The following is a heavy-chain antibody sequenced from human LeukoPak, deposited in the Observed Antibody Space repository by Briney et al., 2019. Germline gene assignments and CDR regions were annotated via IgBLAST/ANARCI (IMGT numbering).Heavy chain of an antibody. Sequence: PSQTLSLTCAVSGGSITSGPYSWSWVRQPPGKGLEWIGSIYYSGSTYYNPSLKSRVTISVDTSKNQFSLKLSSVTAADTAVYYCARGAHSSGYCSSTSCYTLEYYYYMDVWGKGTTVTVSS. V-gene: IGHV4-30-2*03. CDR3: ARGAHSSGYCSSTSCYTLEYYYYMDV. CDR1: GGSITSGPYS. CDR2: IYYSGST. D-gene: IGHD2-2*02. J-gene: IGHJ6*03.